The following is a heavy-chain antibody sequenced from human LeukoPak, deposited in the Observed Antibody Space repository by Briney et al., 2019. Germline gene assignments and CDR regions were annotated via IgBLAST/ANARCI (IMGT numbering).Heavy chain of an antibody. D-gene: IGHD6-19*01. Sequence: GESLQISCKGSGYSFTSYWIGWVRQMPGKGLEWMGIIYPGDSDTRYSPSFQGQVTISADKSISTAYLQWSSLKASDTAMYYCARSHAYESSSGWYGYYGMDVWGQGTTVTVSS. V-gene: IGHV5-51*01. CDR2: IYPGDSDT. J-gene: IGHJ6*02. CDR3: ARSHAYESSSGWYGYYGMDV. CDR1: GYSFTSYW.